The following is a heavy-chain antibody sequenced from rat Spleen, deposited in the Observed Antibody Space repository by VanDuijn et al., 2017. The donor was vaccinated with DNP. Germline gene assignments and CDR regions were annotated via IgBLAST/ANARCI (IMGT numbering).Heavy chain of an antibody. V-gene: IGHV5-22*01. D-gene: IGHD1-1*01. Sequence: EVQLVESGGGLVQPGRSLKLSCGASGFTFSDYYMAWVRQAPTKGLELVTYISSDGRSPYYGDSVKGRFTISRDNAKSTLYLQMNSLRSEDMATYYCARPMDYYSGGVAHWGQGTLVTVSS. J-gene: IGHJ3*01. CDR2: ISSDGRSP. CDR1: GFTFSDYY. CDR3: ARPMDYYSGGVAH.